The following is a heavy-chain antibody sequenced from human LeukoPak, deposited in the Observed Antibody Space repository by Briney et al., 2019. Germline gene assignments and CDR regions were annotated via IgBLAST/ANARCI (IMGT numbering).Heavy chain of an antibody. D-gene: IGHD2-8*02. CDR2: IRGSGGST. Sequence: GGSLRLSCAASGFTFSSYAMSWVRQAPGKGLEWVSAIRGSGGSTYYADSVKGRFTISRDNSKNTLYLQMNSLRAEDTAVYYCAKDSTGGGSYYDYWGQGTLVTVSS. V-gene: IGHV3-23*01. CDR1: GFTFSSYA. J-gene: IGHJ4*02. CDR3: AKDSTGGGSYYDY.